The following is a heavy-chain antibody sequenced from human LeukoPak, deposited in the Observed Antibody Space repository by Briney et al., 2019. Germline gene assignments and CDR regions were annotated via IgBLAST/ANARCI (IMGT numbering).Heavy chain of an antibody. CDR2: FNPSGGST. V-gene: IGHV1-46*01. D-gene: IGHD4-17*01. Sequence: ASVKVSCKASGYTFTSYYMHWVRQAPGQGLEWRGIFNPSGGSTSYAQKFQGRVTMTRDTSTSTVYMELSSLRSEDTAVYYCARSYGDLPVHYTFDIWGQGTMVTVSS. CDR3: ARSYGDLPVHYTFDI. CDR1: GYTFTSYY. J-gene: IGHJ3*02.